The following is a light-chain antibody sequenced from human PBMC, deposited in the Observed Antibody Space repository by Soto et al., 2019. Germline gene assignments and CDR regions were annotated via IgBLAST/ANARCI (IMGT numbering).Light chain of an antibody. Sequence: QSVLTQPPSASGTPGQRVTISCSGRSSNIGSNYVYWYQQLPGTAPKLLIYRNNQRPSGVPDRFSGSKSGTSASPAISGLRSEDEADYYCAAWDDSLSGRVFGGGTKLTVL. CDR2: RNN. CDR3: AAWDDSLSGRV. CDR1: SSNIGSNY. V-gene: IGLV1-47*01. J-gene: IGLJ3*02.